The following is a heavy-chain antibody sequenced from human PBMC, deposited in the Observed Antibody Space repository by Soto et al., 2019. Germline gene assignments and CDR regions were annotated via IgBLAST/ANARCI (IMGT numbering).Heavy chain of an antibody. J-gene: IGHJ6*02. CDR1: GGSISSGDYF. V-gene: IGHV4-30-4*01. CDR2: ILSSGNT. Sequence: SETLSLTCTVSGGSISSGDYFWSWIRQPPGKGLEWIGYILSSGNTYYKPSLKSRVTMSLDTSKNQFSLKLTSVTAADTAVYYCARDRGHHAYYYGLDVWGQGTTVTVSS. CDR3: ARDRGHHAYYYGLDV.